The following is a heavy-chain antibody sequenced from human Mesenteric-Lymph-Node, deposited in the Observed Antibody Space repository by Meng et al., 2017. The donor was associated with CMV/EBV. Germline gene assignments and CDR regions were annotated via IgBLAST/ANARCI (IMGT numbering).Heavy chain of an antibody. CDR3: ARGGHSSSWDYYFDY. J-gene: IGHJ4*02. CDR1: GFTVSSNY. V-gene: IGHV3-53*01. Sequence: GGSLRLSCAASGFTVSSNYMSWVRQAPGKGLEWVSVIYSGGSTYYADSVKGRFTISRDNSKNTLYLQMNSLRAEDTAVYYCARGGHSSSWDYYFDYWGQGTLVTVSS. D-gene: IGHD6-13*01. CDR2: IYSGGST.